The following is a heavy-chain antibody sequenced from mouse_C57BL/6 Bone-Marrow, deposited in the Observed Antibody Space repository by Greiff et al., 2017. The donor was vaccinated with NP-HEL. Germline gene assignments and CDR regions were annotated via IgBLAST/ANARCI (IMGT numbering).Heavy chain of an antibody. D-gene: IGHD1-1*01. J-gene: IGHJ4*01. CDR1: GYAFSSYW. CDR2: IYPGDGDT. V-gene: IGHV1-80*01. CDR3: ARPLYYYGSSYYAMDY. Sequence: QVQLQQSGAELVKPGASVKISCKASGYAFSSYWMNWVKQRPGKGLEWIGQIYPGDGDTNYNGKFKGKATVTADKSSSTAYMQLSSLTSEDSAVYFCARPLYYYGSSYYAMDYWGQGTSVTVSS.